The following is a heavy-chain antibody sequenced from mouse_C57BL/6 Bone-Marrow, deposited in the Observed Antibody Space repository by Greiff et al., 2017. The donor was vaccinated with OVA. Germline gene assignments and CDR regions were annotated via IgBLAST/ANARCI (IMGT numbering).Heavy chain of an antibody. J-gene: IGHJ3*01. CDR3: ARPYYYGSSWGFAY. Sequence: VQLQQPGAELVRPGTSVKLSCKASGYTFTSYWMHWVKQRPGQGLEWIGVIDPSDSYTNYNQKFKGKATLTVDTSSSTAYMQLSSLTSEDSAVYYCARPYYYGSSWGFAYWGQGTLVTVSA. V-gene: IGHV1-59*01. CDR1: GYTFTSYW. CDR2: IDPSDSYT. D-gene: IGHD1-1*01.